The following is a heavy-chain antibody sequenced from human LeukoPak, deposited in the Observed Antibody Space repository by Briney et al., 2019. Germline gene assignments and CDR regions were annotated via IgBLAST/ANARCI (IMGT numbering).Heavy chain of an antibody. CDR1: GGSIGNYY. J-gene: IGHJ5*02. CDR3: AKDSSIGSYSAWFGP. D-gene: IGHD3-22*01. Sequence: PSETLSLTCSVSGGSIGNYYWNWMRQPPGKGLEWIGFIYNSGSTRYSPSLKSRVSISVDTSKNQISLKLSSVTAADTAVYYCAKDSSIGSYSAWFGPWGQGTLVTVSS. CDR2: IYNSGST. V-gene: IGHV4-59*01.